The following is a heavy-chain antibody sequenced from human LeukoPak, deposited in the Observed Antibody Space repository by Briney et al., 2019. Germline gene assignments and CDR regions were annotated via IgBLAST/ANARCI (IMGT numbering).Heavy chain of an antibody. CDR2: ITSDGSRT. Sequence: GGSLRLSCAASGFTFSSFWMHWVRRAPGKGLVWVSVITSDGSRTTHADSVKGRFTISRDNAKNTLYLQMNSLRAEDTAVYYCAREDRGYNYGYFDYWGQGALVTVSS. J-gene: IGHJ4*02. CDR1: GFTFSSFW. V-gene: IGHV3-74*01. D-gene: IGHD5-18*01. CDR3: AREDRGYNYGYFDY.